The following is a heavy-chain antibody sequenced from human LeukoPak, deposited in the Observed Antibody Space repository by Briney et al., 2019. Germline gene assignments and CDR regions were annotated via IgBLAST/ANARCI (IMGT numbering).Heavy chain of an antibody. CDR2: ISSSSSTI. J-gene: IGHJ4*02. CDR1: GFTFSSNS. CDR3: ARGLDY. Sequence: GGSLRLSCAASGFTFSSNSMNWVRQATGKGLEWVSYISSSSSTIDYADSVKGRFTISRDNAKNSLYLQMNSLRAEDTAVYYCARGLDYWGQGTLVTVSS. V-gene: IGHV3-48*04.